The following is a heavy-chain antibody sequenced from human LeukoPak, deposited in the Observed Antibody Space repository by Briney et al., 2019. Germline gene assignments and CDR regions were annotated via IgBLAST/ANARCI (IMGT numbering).Heavy chain of an antibody. Sequence: GGSLRLSCATSGFSLSRNGMHWVRQAPGQGLEWVAFILSDGSYEYYADSVKGRFTISRDTSRNTLFLQMNSLRAEDTAVYYCARGDWYEGNWFDPWGQGTLVTVSS. V-gene: IGHV3-30*02. CDR3: ARGDWYEGNWFDP. CDR2: ILSDGSYE. D-gene: IGHD3/OR15-3a*01. CDR1: GFSLSRNG. J-gene: IGHJ5*02.